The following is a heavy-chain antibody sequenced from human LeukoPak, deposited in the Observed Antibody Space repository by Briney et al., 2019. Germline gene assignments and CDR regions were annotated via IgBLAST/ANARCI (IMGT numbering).Heavy chain of an antibody. CDR2: ISAYNGNT. Sequence: GASVKVSCKASGYTFTSYGISWVRQAPGQGLEWMGWISAYNGNTNYAQKLQGRVTMTTDTSTSTAYMELRSLRSDDTAVYYCARDVPQWLLHEKVFDYWGQGTLVTVSS. J-gene: IGHJ4*02. V-gene: IGHV1-18*04. D-gene: IGHD6-19*01. CDR1: GYTFTSYG. CDR3: ARDVPQWLLHEKVFDY.